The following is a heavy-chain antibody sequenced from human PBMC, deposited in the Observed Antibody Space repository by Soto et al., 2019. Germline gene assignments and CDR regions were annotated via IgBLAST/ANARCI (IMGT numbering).Heavy chain of an antibody. CDR3: ASRYCSSTSCPPGYGMEV. CDR2: IYPGDSDT. D-gene: IGHD2-2*01. J-gene: IGHJ6*02. Sequence: GESLKISCKGSGYSFTSYWIGWGRQMPGKGLEWMGIIYPGDSDTRYSPSFQGQVTISADKSISTAYLQWSSLKASDTAMYYCASRYCSSTSCPPGYGMEVWGQGTTVNVSS. V-gene: IGHV5-51*01. CDR1: GYSFTSYW.